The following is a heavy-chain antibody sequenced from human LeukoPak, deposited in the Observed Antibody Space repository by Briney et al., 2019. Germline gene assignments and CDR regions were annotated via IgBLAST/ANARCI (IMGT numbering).Heavy chain of an antibody. Sequence: PGGSLRLSCAASGFTFSSYSMNWVRQAPGKGLEWVSSISSSSSYIYYADSVKGRFTISRDNSNKTLYLQMNSLRVEDTAAYYCVRDEYNFWSGWGFKELDYWGQGTLVTVSS. CDR1: GFTFSSYS. D-gene: IGHD3-3*01. J-gene: IGHJ4*02. V-gene: IGHV3-21*01. CDR3: VRDEYNFWSGWGFKELDY. CDR2: ISSSSSYI.